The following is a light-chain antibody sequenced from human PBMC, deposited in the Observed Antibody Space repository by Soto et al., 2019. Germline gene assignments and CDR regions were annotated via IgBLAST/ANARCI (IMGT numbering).Light chain of an antibody. Sequence: QPVLTQPPSVSGAPGQRVTISCTGTASNIGTGYAVHWYQQSPGTAPKLLVYGDSRPSGVADRFSGSKSGNSASLAITGLQAEDETDYYCQSYDSSLDAWVFGGGTKLTVL. V-gene: IGLV1-40*01. CDR2: GDS. CDR3: QSYDSSLDAWV. J-gene: IGLJ3*02. CDR1: ASNIGTGYA.